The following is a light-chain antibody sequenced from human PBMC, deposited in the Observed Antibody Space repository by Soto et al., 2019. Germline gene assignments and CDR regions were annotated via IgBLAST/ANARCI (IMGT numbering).Light chain of an antibody. CDR1: SSNIGSNT. CDR3: AAWDDSLNGYV. V-gene: IGLV1-44*01. J-gene: IGLJ1*01. Sequence: QSVLPQPPSAAGTPGQSVTISCSGSSSNIGSNTVNWYQQLPGTAPKLLIYSNNQRPSGVPDRFSGSKSGTSASLAISGLQPEDEADYYCAAWDDSLNGYVFGTGSKVTVL. CDR2: SNN.